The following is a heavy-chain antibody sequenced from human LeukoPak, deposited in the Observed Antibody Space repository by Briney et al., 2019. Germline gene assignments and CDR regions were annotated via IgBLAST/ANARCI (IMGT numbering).Heavy chain of an antibody. D-gene: IGHD3-9*01. V-gene: IGHV3-48*03. CDR1: GFTFSSYE. CDR2: ISSSGSTI. Sequence: PGGSLRLPCAASGFTFSSYEMNWVRQAPGKGLEWVSYISSSGSTIYYADSVKGRFTISRDNAKNSLYLQMNSLRAEDTAVYYCARVRYFDWLGPFDYWGQGTLVTVSS. J-gene: IGHJ4*02. CDR3: ARVRYFDWLGPFDY.